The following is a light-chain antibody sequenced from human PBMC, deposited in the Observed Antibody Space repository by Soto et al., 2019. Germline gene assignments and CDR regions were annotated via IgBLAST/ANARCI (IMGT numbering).Light chain of an antibody. J-gene: IGLJ3*02. CDR2: GVT. CDR3: YSYAGRNIWV. CDR1: GSDIGAYNL. Sequence: QSVLAQPPSASGSPGQSVTISCTGSGSDIGAYNLVSWYQQHPGKAPKLMIFGVTERPSGVPDRFSGSKSGNTASLTVSGLQADDEAVYYCYSYAGRNIWVFGGGTQLTVL. V-gene: IGLV2-8*01.